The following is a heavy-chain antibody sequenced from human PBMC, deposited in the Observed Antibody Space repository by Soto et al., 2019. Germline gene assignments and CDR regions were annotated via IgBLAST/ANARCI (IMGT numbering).Heavy chain of an antibody. J-gene: IGHJ6*02. Sequence: ASVKVSCKASAGTFSSYAISWVRQAPGQGLEWMGGIIPIFGTANYAQKFQGRVTITADESTSTAYMELSSMRSEDTAVYYCECCCGGDCYTACYYYYGMDVWGQGTTVTVSS. CDR3: ECCCGGDCYTACYYYYGMDV. V-gene: IGHV1-69*13. D-gene: IGHD2-21*02. CDR1: AGTFSSYA. CDR2: IIPIFGTA.